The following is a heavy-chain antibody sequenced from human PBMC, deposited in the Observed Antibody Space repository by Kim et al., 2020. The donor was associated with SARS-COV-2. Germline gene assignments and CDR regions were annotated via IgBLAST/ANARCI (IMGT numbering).Heavy chain of an antibody. V-gene: IGHV4-38-2*02. CDR1: GYSISSGYY. CDR2: IYHSGST. Sequence: SETLSLTCTVSGYSISSGYYWGWIRQPPGKGLEWIGSIYHSGSTYYNPSLKSRVTISVDTSKNQFSLKLSSVTAADTAVYYCARVQGFGSGSYAGYWGQGTLVTVSS. D-gene: IGHD3-10*01. J-gene: IGHJ4*02. CDR3: ARVQGFGSGSYAGY.